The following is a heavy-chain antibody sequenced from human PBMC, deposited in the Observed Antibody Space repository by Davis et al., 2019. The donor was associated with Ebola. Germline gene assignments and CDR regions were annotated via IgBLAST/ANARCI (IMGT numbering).Heavy chain of an antibody. D-gene: IGHD2-2*02. V-gene: IGHV3-7*01. Sequence: GGSLRLSCAASGFTFTTYWMSWVRQAPGKGLEWLANINQDGSEKQYVDSVKGRFTISRDNAKNSVYLQMNSLRAEDTAVYYCATANRAISGYWGQGTPVSVSS. CDR2: INQDGSEK. J-gene: IGHJ4*02. CDR3: ATANRAISGY. CDR1: GFTFTTYW.